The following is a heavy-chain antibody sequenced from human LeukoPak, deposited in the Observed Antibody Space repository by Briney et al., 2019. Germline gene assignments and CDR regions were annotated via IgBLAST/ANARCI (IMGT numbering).Heavy chain of an antibody. J-gene: IGHJ2*01. D-gene: IGHD6-19*01. CDR3: ARLAHRSTGYSSGWYLMRYFDL. V-gene: IGHV4-34*01. CDR2: INHSGST. CDR1: GGSFSGYY. Sequence: KSSETLSLTCAVYGGSFSGYYWSWIRQPPGKGLEWIGEINHSGSTNYNPSLKSRVTISVDTSKNQFSLKLSSVTAADTAVYYCARLAHRSTGYSSGWYLMRYFDLWGRGTLVTVSS.